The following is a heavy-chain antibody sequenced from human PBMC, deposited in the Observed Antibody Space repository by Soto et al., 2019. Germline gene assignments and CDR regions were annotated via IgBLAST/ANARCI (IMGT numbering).Heavy chain of an antibody. J-gene: IGHJ4*02. CDR2: IYYSGST. CDR3: ARLAGPNGY. Sequence: SETLSLTCTVSGGSISSSSYYWGWIRQPPGKGLEWIGSIYYSGSTYYNPSLKSRVTISVDTSKNQFSLKLSSVTAADTAVYYCARLAGPNGYWGQGTLVTVSS. CDR1: GGSISSSSYY. V-gene: IGHV4-39*01. D-gene: IGHD6-13*01.